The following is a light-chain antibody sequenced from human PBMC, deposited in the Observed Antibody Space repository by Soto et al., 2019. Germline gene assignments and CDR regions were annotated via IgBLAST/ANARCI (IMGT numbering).Light chain of an antibody. CDR1: SSNIGSTYD. J-gene: IGLJ1*01. CDR3: QSYDDSLSVHYV. CDR2: GNT. V-gene: IGLV1-40*01. Sequence: QSVLTRPPSVSGAPGQRVTISCTGSSSNIGSTYDVQWYQQLPGTAPKLLIHGNTNRPSGVPDRFSGSKSGTSASLAITGLQADDEADYYCQSYDDSLSVHYVFGTGTKVTVL.